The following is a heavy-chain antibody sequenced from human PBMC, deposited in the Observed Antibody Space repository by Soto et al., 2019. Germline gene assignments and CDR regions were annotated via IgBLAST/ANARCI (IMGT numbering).Heavy chain of an antibody. CDR1: GGSISSYY. Sequence: PSETLSLTCTVSGGSISSYYWSWIRQPPGKGLEWIGYIYYSGSTNYNPSLKSRVTISVDTSKNQFSLKLSSVTAADTAVYYCARVVGYSSSWHNWFDPWGQGTLVTVSS. V-gene: IGHV4-59*01. J-gene: IGHJ5*02. D-gene: IGHD6-13*01. CDR2: IYYSGST. CDR3: ARVVGYSSSWHNWFDP.